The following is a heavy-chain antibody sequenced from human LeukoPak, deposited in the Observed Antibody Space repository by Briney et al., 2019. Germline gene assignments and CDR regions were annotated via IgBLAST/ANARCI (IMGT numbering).Heavy chain of an antibody. CDR3: ARDLGYSSNY. CDR2: ISGSSSYI. V-gene: IGHV3-21*01. D-gene: IGHD6-13*01. Sequence: GGSLRLSCAASGFTFSSYTMNWVRQAPGKGLEWVSSISGSSSYIYYADSVKGRFTISGDNAKNSLFLQMNSLRAEDTAVYYCARDLGYSSNYWGQGTLVTVSS. J-gene: IGHJ4*02. CDR1: GFTFSSYT.